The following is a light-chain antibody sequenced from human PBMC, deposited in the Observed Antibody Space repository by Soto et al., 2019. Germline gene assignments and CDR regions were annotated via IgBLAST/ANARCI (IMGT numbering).Light chain of an antibody. CDR3: QQLNSYPRT. J-gene: IGKJ1*01. V-gene: IGKV1-9*01. CDR1: QGISSY. CDR2: AAS. Sequence: IQLTQSPSSLSASVGDRVTITCRASQGISSYLAWYQQKPGKAPKLLIYAASTLQSGVPSRFSGRGSGTDFTLTISSXQPEDFATYYCQQLNSYPRTFGQGTKVDTK.